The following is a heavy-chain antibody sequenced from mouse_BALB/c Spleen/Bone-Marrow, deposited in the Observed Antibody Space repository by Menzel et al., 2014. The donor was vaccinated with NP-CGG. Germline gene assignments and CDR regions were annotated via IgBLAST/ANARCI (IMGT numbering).Heavy chain of an antibody. J-gene: IGHJ4*01. Sequence: VQLQQSGPGLVAPSQSLSITCTVSGFSLSSYGVHWVRQPPGKGLEWLGVIWAGGSTNYNSALMSRLSISKDSSKSQVFLKMNSLQTDDTAMYYCARPYYYGSYYAMDYWGQGTSVTVSS. CDR1: GFSLSSYG. CDR3: ARPYYYGSYYAMDY. CDR2: IWAGGST. D-gene: IGHD1-1*01. V-gene: IGHV2-9*02.